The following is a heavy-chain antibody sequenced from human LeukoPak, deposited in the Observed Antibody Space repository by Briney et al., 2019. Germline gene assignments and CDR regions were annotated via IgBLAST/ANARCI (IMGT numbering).Heavy chain of an antibody. D-gene: IGHD4/OR15-4a*01. J-gene: IGHJ6*02. CDR2: ISGSGVNT. CDR1: GFTFDNYA. CDR3: ARDTSYNYGAHAMDV. V-gene: IGHV3-23*01. Sequence: PGGSLRLSCAASGFTFDNYAMNWVRQAPGKGLEWVLGISGSGVNTYYADSVKGRFTISRDNSKNTLYLQLNSLRGEDTAIYYCARDTSYNYGAHAMDVWGQGITVTVSS.